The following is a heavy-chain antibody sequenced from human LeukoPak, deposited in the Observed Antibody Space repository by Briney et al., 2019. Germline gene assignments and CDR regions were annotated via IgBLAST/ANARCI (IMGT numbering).Heavy chain of an antibody. D-gene: IGHD5-12*01. CDR1: GFTFNRYW. J-gene: IGHJ4*02. V-gene: IGHV3-7*01. Sequence: GGSLRLSCAASGFTFNRYWMSWVRQAPGKGLEWVANIKQDGSEKYYVDSVKGRFTISRDNAKNSLYLQMNSLRAEDTAVYYCARVEASGYDYGAFDYWGQGTLVTVSS. CDR2: IKQDGSEK. CDR3: ARVEASGYDYGAFDY.